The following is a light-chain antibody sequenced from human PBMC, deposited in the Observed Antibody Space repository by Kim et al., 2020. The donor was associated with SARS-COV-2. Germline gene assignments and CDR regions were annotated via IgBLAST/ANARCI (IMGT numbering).Light chain of an antibody. Sequence: DIQMTQSPSTLSASVRDRVTITGRASQSSNSWWAWYQQKPGKAPKVLIYKASSLESGVPSRFSGTGSGAEFTLTISSLQPDDFATYYCQQYDTYPYTFGQGTKLEI. CDR1: QSSNSW. V-gene: IGKV1-5*03. CDR3: QQYDTYPYT. J-gene: IGKJ2*01. CDR2: KAS.